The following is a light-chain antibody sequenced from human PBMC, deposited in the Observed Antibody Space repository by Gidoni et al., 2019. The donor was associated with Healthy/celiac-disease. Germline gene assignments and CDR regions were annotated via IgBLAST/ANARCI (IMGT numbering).Light chain of an antibody. CDR3: QQYGSSPWT. CDR1: QSVSSSY. Sequence: EIVLTQSPGTLSLSPGERATLSCRASQSVSSSYLAWYQQKPGQAPRPLIYGASSRATGIPDRFSGSGSGTGFTLTISRLEPEDFAVYYCQQYGSSPWTFGQGTKVEIK. CDR2: GAS. V-gene: IGKV3-20*01. J-gene: IGKJ1*01.